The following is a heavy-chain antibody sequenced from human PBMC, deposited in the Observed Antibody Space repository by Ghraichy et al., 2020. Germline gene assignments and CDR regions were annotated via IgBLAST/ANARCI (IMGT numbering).Heavy chain of an antibody. CDR2: IYSGGST. CDR1: GLTVSSNY. J-gene: IGHJ4*02. Sequence: GGSLRLSCAASGLTVSSNYMSWVRQAPGKGLEWVSVIYSGGSTYYADSVKGRFTISRDKSKNTLYLQMNSLRAEDTAVYYCARATWGRDGYNRPHYFDYWGQGTLVTVSS. V-gene: IGHV3-66*01. CDR3: ARATWGRDGYNRPHYFDY. D-gene: IGHD5-24*01.